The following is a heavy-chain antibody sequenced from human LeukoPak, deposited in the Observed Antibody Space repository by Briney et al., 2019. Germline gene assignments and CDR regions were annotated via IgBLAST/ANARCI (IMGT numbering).Heavy chain of an antibody. J-gene: IGHJ6*02. CDR2: ISYDGSNK. Sequence: PGGSLRLSCAASGFTFSSYAMHWVRQAPGKGLEWVAVISYDGSNKYYADSVKGRFTISRDNSKNTLYLQMNSLRAEDTALYYCARDLRDTVTTSPTYYYYYGMDVWGQGTTVTVSS. CDR1: GFTFSSYA. CDR3: ARDLRDTVTTSPTYYYYYGMDV. D-gene: IGHD4-17*01. V-gene: IGHV3-30*04.